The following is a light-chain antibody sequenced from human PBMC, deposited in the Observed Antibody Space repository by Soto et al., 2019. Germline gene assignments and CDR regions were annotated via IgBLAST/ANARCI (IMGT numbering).Light chain of an antibody. CDR3: QHYGSSPPYT. Sequence: EMVLTQSPGTLSLSPGERATPSCRASQRVASSNIAWYRQKPGQAPWLLSYGASNRATGIPDRFSGSGSGTDFTLNISRREAEDSAVYYWQHYGSSPPYTFGQGTKLKIK. CDR2: GAS. J-gene: IGKJ2*01. CDR1: QRVASSN. V-gene: IGKV3-20*01.